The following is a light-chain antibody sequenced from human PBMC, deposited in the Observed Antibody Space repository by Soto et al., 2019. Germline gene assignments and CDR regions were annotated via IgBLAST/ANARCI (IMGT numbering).Light chain of an antibody. CDR3: QQCDTSPWT. CDR1: QSVSSY. Sequence: EIALTQSPDTLSLSPVERATLSCRASQSVSSYLAWYQQKPGQAPRLLIYGASSRATGIPDRFSGSGSGTDFPLAISRLEPGDSAVYFCQQCDTSPWTFGQGTKVDIK. CDR2: GAS. V-gene: IGKV3-20*01. J-gene: IGKJ1*01.